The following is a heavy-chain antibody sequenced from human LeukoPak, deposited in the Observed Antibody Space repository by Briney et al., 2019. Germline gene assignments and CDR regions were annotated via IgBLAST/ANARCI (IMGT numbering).Heavy chain of an antibody. V-gene: IGHV4-4*07. D-gene: IGHD6-19*01. CDR2: IYTSGST. J-gene: IGHJ4*02. CDR1: GGSISSYY. Sequence: SETLSLTCTVSGGSISSYYWSWIRQPAGKGLEWIGRIYTSGSTNYNPSLKSRVTISVDTSKSQFSLTVRSVTAADTALYYCVRQQSSSWDLIDFWGQGALVTVSS. CDR3: VRQQSSSWDLIDF.